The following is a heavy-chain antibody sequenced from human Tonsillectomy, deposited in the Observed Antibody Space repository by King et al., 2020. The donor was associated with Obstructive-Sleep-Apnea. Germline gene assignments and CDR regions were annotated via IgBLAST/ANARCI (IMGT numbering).Heavy chain of an antibody. CDR1: GFTFDDSH. J-gene: IGHJ4*02. D-gene: IGHD2-2*01. V-gene: IGHV3-73*01. CDR2: IRSRRDHYAT. CDR3: SRQTDSCHDY. Sequence: VQLVESGGGLVQPGGSLKLSCAASGFTFDDSHMHWVRQAPGKGLEWIVHIRSRRDHYATAYAASVNGRFSISRDHTKSTAYLQMNSLTTEDTAVYYCSRQTDSCHDYWGQGTRVTVSS.